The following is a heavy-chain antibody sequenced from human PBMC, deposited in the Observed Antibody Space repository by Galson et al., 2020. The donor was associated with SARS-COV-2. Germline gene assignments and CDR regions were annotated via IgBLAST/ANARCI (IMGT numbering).Heavy chain of an antibody. V-gene: IGHV1-69*05. CDR3: ARARSYGYWENAFDI. J-gene: IGHJ3*02. D-gene: IGHD5-18*01. CDR1: GGTFSSYA. CDR2: IIPIFGTA. Sequence: ASVKVSCKASGGTFSSYAISWVRQAPGQGLEWMGGIIPIFGTANYAQKFQGRVTITTDESTSTAYMELSSLRSEDTAVYYCARARSYGYWENAFDIWGQGTMFTVSS.